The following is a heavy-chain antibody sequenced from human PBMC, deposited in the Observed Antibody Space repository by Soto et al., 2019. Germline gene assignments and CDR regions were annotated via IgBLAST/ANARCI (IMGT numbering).Heavy chain of an antibody. CDR2: MNPNSGNT. J-gene: IGHJ5*02. CDR1: GYTFTSYD. Sequence: ASVKVSCKASGYTFTSYDINWVRQATGQGLEWMGWMNPNSGNTGYAQKFQGRVTMTRNTSISTAYMELSSLRSEDTAVYYCARGDYDFWSQAKYNWFDPWGQGTLVTVSS. CDR3: ARGDYDFWSQAKYNWFDP. V-gene: IGHV1-8*01. D-gene: IGHD3-3*01.